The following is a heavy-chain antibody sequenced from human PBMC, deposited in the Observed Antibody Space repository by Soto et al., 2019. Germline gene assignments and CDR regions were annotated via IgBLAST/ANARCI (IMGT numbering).Heavy chain of an antibody. D-gene: IGHD1-26*01. V-gene: IGHV1-18*01. J-gene: IGHJ4*02. CDR1: GYTFTSYG. CDR2: ISAYNGNT. Sequence: QVQLVQSGAEVKKPGASVKVSCKASGYTFTSYGISWVRQAPGQGLEWMGWISAYNGNTNYAQKPQGGATMTTNTSTSTAYMEWRSLRSDDKAGDYCARDGGYSGSYWGQGTLVTVSS. CDR3: ARDGGYSGSY.